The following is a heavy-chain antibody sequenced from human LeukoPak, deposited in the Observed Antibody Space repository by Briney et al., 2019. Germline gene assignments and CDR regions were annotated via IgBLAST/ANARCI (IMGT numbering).Heavy chain of an antibody. J-gene: IGHJ4*02. CDR3: AKSETYRFDY. Sequence: GSLRLSCEASGFTFSSYSMNWVRQAPGKGLEWVSFISSSSTTIYYADSVKGRFTISRDNAKNSLYLQVNSLRDEDTAVYYCAKSETYRFDYWGQGTLVTVSS. D-gene: IGHD3-3*01. CDR2: ISSSSTTI. V-gene: IGHV3-48*02. CDR1: GFTFSSYS.